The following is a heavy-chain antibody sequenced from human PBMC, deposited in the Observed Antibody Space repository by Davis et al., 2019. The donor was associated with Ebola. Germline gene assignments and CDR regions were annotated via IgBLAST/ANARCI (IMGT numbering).Heavy chain of an antibody. D-gene: IGHD2-15*01. V-gene: IGHV3-33*08. Sequence: GESLKISCEASGFSFDAYAMHWVRQAPGKGLEWVSSIWYEGTDGNYADSVRGRFIISRDDSKNTLYLQMNSLRDDDTAVYFCTRGVDTTLASWSDALDIWGQGTTVNVSS. CDR1: GFSFDAYA. CDR2: IWYEGTDG. J-gene: IGHJ3*02. CDR3: TRGVDTTLASWSDALDI.